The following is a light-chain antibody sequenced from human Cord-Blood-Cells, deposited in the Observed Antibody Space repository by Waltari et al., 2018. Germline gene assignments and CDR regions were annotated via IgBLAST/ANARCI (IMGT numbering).Light chain of an antibody. CDR3: QQLKSYPVIT. CDR2: ATS. J-gene: IGKJ5*01. Sequence: DIQLTQSPSFLSACVGDRVTITCRASQGISSCLAWYQQKPGKAPKLLIYATSTLQSGVPSMFSGSGSGTEFTLTNSSLQPEDFATYYCQQLKSYPVITLGQGTRLEIK. V-gene: IGKV1-9*01. CDR1: QGISSC.